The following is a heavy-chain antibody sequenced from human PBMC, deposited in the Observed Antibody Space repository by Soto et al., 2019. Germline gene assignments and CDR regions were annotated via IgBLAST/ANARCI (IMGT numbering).Heavy chain of an antibody. J-gene: IGHJ4*02. CDR2: IHHSGRT. CDR3: ARGGDWQFDS. D-gene: IGHD2-21*02. Sequence: QVQLQESGPGLVKPSGTLSLTCAVSGDSISSDKWWSWVRQPPGKGLEWIGEIHHSGRTNYNPSRKSRVTILVEKSKNQVSLELSSMTAADTAVYYCARGGDWQFDSWGQGTLVTVSS. CDR1: GDSISSDKW. V-gene: IGHV4-4*02.